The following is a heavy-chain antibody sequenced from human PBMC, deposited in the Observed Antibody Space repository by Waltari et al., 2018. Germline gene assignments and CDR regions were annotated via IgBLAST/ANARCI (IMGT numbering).Heavy chain of an antibody. V-gene: IGHV5-51*01. Sequence: EVQLVQSGAEVKKPGESLKISCKGSGYSFTSYWIGWVRQLPGNGREWMGIIYPGDSDTRYSPSFQGQVTISADKSISTAYLQWSSLKASDTAMYYCARFSSSWSNLYYYYYGMDVWGQGTTVTVSS. D-gene: IGHD6-13*01. CDR2: IYPGDSDT. CDR1: GYSFTSYW. CDR3: ARFSSSWSNLYYYYYGMDV. J-gene: IGHJ6*02.